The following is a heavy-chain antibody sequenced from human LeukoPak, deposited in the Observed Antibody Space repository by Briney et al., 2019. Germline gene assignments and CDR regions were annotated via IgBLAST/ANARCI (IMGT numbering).Heavy chain of an antibody. Sequence: PGGSLRLSCAASGFTFSSYWMSWVRQAPGKGLEWVANIKQDGSEENFVDSVKGRFTISRDNAKKSLYLQMNSLRAEDTAVYYCARGSSAGASSRHDYWGQGTLVTVSS. CDR3: ARGSSAGASSRHDY. D-gene: IGHD1-26*01. J-gene: IGHJ4*02. V-gene: IGHV3-7*01. CDR2: IKQDGSEE. CDR1: GFTFSSYW.